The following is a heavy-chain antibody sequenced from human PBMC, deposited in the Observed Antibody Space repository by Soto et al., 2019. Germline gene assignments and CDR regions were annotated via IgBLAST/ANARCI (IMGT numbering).Heavy chain of an antibody. V-gene: IGHV3-48*03. CDR3: ARDLAVVTPHWYFDL. Sequence: GGSLRLSCAASGFTFSSYEMNWVRQAPGKGLEWVSYISSSGSTIYYADSVKGRFTISRDNAKNSLNLQMKSLRAEDTAVYYCARDLAVVTPHWYFDLWGRGTMVTVSS. CDR1: GFTFSSYE. J-gene: IGHJ2*01. D-gene: IGHD2-15*01. CDR2: ISSSGSTI.